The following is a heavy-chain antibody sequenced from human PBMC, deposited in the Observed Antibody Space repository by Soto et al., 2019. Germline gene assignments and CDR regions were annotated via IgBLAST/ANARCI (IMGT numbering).Heavy chain of an antibody. CDR1: GYTFTRSG. D-gene: IGHD5-12*01. CDR3: AREGVAPYFSYGMDV. J-gene: IGHJ6*02. V-gene: IGHV1-18*01. Sequence: QVQLVQSGAEVKKPGASVKVSCKASGYTFTRSGISWVRQAPGQGPERMGWISSYNGDTTSAQTFRARVTITTDTSTRTAYMELRSLSSAETAVYYCAREGVAPYFSYGMDVWGQGTPVTVSS. CDR2: ISSYNGDT.